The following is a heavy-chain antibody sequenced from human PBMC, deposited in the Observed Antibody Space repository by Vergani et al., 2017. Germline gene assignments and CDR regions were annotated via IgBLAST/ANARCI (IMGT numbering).Heavy chain of an antibody. V-gene: IGHV1-69*13. CDR3: ARVQYSCTSCYGIYYYGMDV. D-gene: IGHD2-2*01. CDR1: GGTFSSYA. J-gene: IGHJ6*02. Sequence: QVQLVQSGAEVKKPGSSVKVSCKASGGTFSSYAISWVRQAPGQGLEWMGRIIPIFGTAIYAQKFQGRVTITADESTSTAYMELSSLRSKDTAVYYCARVQYSCTSCYGIYYYGMDVWGQGTTVTVSS. CDR2: IIPIFGTA.